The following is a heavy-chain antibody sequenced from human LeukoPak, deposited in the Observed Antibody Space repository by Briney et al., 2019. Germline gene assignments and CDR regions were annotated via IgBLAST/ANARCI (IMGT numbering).Heavy chain of an antibody. Sequence: GGTQRLSCAASGFTFSSYAMHWVRQAPGKGLEWVAVISYDGSNKYYADSVKGRFTISRDNSKNTLYLQMNSLRAEDTAVYYCARDVAVYGSGRKSYWGYWGQGTLVTVSS. CDR2: ISYDGSNK. CDR1: GFTFSSYA. D-gene: IGHD3-10*01. CDR3: ARDVAVYGSGRKSYWGY. V-gene: IGHV3-30*04. J-gene: IGHJ4*02.